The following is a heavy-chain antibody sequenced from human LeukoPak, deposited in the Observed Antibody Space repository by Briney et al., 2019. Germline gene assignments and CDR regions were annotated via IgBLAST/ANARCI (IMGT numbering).Heavy chain of an antibody. Sequence: GGSLRLSCVASGFTFSSYAMSWVRQAPGKGLEWVSAISGSGGSTYYADSVKGRFTISRDNSKNTLYLQMNSLRAEDTAVYYCAKVKRPYCSSTSCYTTGGLFDYWGQGTLVTVSS. J-gene: IGHJ4*02. CDR2: ISGSGGST. V-gene: IGHV3-23*01. CDR1: GFTFSSYA. D-gene: IGHD2-2*02. CDR3: AKVKRPYCSSTSCYTTGGLFDY.